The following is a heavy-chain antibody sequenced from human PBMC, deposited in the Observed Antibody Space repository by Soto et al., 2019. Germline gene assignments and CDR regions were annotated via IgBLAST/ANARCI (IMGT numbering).Heavy chain of an antibody. CDR1: SGSISSSNW. CDR2: IYHSGST. Sequence: SETLSLTFAVSSGSISSSNWWSWVRQPPGKGLEWIGEIYHSGSTNYNPSLKSRVTISVDKSKNQFSLKLSSVTAADTAVYYCAREYGLRGNYYYMDVWGKGTTVTVSS. J-gene: IGHJ6*03. V-gene: IGHV4-4*02. D-gene: IGHD3-16*01. CDR3: AREYGLRGNYYYMDV.